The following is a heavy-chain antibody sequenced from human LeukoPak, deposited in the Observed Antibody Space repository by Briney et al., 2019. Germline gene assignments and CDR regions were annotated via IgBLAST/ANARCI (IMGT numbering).Heavy chain of an antibody. D-gene: IGHD3-22*01. CDR1: GYTFTSYD. CDR3: ARRRGSSGYYSDDY. V-gene: IGHV1-8*02. CDR2: MNPNSGNT. Sequence: ASVKVSCKASGYTFTSYDINWVRQATGQGLEWMGWMNPNSGNTGYAQKLQGRVTMTTDTSTSTAYMELRSLRSDDTAVYYCARRRGSSGYYSDDYWGQGTLVTVSS. J-gene: IGHJ4*02.